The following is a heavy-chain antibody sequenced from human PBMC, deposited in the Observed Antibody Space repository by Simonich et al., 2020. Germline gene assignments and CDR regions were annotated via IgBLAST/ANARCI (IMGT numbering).Heavy chain of an antibody. V-gene: IGHV1-2*02. CDR1: GYTFTGYY. CDR3: ARVRFEAFDI. CDR2: INPNRGGT. Sequence: QVQLVQSGAEVKKPGASVKVSCKASGYTFTGYYMHWVRQAPGQGLEWMGWINPNRGGTNYAQKLRGRVTMTRDTSISTAYMELSRLRSDDTAVYYCARVRFEAFDIWGQGTMVTVSS. J-gene: IGHJ3*02.